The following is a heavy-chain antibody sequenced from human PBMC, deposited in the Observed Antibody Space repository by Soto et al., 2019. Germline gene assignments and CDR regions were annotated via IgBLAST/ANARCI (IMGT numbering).Heavy chain of an antibody. CDR1: GFTFSSYA. Sequence: GGSLRLSCAASGFTFSSYAMSWVRQAPGKGLEWVSAISGSGGSTYYADSVKGRFTISRDNSKNTLYLQMNSLRAEDTAVYYSAKPLRFLEWAPFDYWGQGTLVTVSS. J-gene: IGHJ4*02. CDR3: AKPLRFLEWAPFDY. CDR2: ISGSGGST. D-gene: IGHD3-3*01. V-gene: IGHV3-23*01.